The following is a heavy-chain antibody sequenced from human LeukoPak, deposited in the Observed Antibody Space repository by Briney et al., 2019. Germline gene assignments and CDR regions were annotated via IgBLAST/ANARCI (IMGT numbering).Heavy chain of an antibody. V-gene: IGHV1-8*01. CDR2: MNPNSGNT. D-gene: IGHD3-9*01. CDR3: ARLRYFDRSYGMDV. CDR1: GYTFTSYD. Sequence: ASVKVSCKASGYTFTSYDINWVRQATGQGLEWMGWMNPNSGNTGYAQKFQGRVTMTRNTSISTAYMELSSLRSEDTAVYYCARLRYFDRSYGMDVWGQGTTVTVSS. J-gene: IGHJ6*02.